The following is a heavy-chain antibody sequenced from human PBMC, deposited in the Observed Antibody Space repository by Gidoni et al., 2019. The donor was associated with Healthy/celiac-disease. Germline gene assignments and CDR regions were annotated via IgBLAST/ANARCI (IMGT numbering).Heavy chain of an antibody. J-gene: IGHJ6*02. D-gene: IGHD6-19*01. V-gene: IGHV3-15*01. CDR2: IKSKTDGGTT. CDR1: GFTFSHAW. CDR3: TTDPLEQWLGMDV. Sequence: EVQLVESGGGLVKPGGSLRLSCAASGFTFSHAWMSWVRQAPGKGLEWVGRIKSKTDGGTTDYAAPVKGRFTISRDDSKNTLYLQMNSLKTEDTAVYYCTTDPLEQWLGMDVWGQGTTVTVSS.